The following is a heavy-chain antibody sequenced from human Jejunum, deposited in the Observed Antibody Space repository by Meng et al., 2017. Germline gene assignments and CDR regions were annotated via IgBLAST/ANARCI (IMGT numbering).Heavy chain of an antibody. V-gene: IGHV1-2*06. Sequence: QVQLVQSGDEVKKPWASVKVSCKASGYSFIAYYMHWVRQAPGQGLEWMGRINHNSGGTNYAQNFQGRVTMTRDTSISTAYMELSRLRSDDTAVYYCARDIPPSWGQGTLVTVSS. J-gene: IGHJ5*02. CDR1: GYSFIAYY. CDR2: INHNSGGT. CDR3: ARDIPPS.